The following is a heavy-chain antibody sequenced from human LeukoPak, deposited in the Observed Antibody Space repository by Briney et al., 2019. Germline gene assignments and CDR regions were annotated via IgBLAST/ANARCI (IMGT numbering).Heavy chain of an antibody. D-gene: IGHD6-19*01. CDR1: GGSFSGYY. CDR3: ATLAVAGPFDY. J-gene: IGHJ4*02. Sequence: PSETLSLTCAVYGGSFSGYYWSWIRQPPGKGLEWIGEINHSGSTNYNPSLKSRVTISVDTSRNQFSLKLSSVTAADTAVYYCATLAVAGPFDYWGQGTLVTVSS. CDR2: INHSGST. V-gene: IGHV4-34*01.